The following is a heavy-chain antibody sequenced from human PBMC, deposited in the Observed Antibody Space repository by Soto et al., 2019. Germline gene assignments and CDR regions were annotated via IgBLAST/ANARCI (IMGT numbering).Heavy chain of an antibody. V-gene: IGHV5-51*01. CDR3: ARQPPSYYDFWSGYYTGWFDP. Sequence: PGESLKISCKGSGYSLTSYWIGWVRQMPGKGLEWMGIIYPGDSDTRYSPSFQGQVTISADKSISTAYLQWSSLKASDTAMYYCARQPPSYYDFWSGYYTGWFDPWGQGTLVTVSS. CDR2: IYPGDSDT. CDR1: GYSLTSYW. D-gene: IGHD3-3*01. J-gene: IGHJ5*02.